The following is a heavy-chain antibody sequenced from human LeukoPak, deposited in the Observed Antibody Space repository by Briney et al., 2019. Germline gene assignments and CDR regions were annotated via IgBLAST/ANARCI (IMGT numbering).Heavy chain of an antibody. J-gene: IGHJ4*02. CDR2: ISGDGGTT. Sequence: GGSLRLSCAASGFTFNEYGMYWVRQAPGKGLEWVSLISGDGGTTSYADSVKGRFTISRDNSENSLNLQMKSLRTEDTALYYCAKARRSGTHYSDFDYWGQGTLVTVSS. V-gene: IGHV3-43*02. CDR3: AKARRSGTHYSDFDY. CDR1: GFTFNEYG. D-gene: IGHD1-26*01.